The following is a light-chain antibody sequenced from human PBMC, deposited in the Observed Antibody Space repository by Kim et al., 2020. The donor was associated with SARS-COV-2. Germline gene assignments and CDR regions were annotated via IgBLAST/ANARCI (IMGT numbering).Light chain of an antibody. V-gene: IGLV3-1*01. CDR2: QDS. J-gene: IGLJ2*01. Sequence: VSPGQTASVTCSGDKLGDKYACWYQQKPGQSPVLVIYQDSKRPSGIPERFSGSNSGNTATLTIGGTQAMDEADYYCQAWDSSTVVFGGGTQLTVL. CDR3: QAWDSSTVV. CDR1: KLGDKY.